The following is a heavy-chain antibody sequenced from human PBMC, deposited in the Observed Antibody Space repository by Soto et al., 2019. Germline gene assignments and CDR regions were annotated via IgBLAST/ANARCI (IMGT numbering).Heavy chain of an antibody. D-gene: IGHD1-20*01. J-gene: IGHJ6*01. CDR2: INPSSGGT. CDR3: ARDRRATAVIGTTGTMEV. Sequence: ASVKVSCKASGYTFTTYYIHWVRQAPGRGLEWMGWINPSSGGTNYAQRFQGWVTMTRDTSISTAYMELNRLKSDDTAVYYCARDRRATAVIGTTGTMEVWGQGTTVTVSS. CDR1: GYTFTTYY. V-gene: IGHV1-2*04.